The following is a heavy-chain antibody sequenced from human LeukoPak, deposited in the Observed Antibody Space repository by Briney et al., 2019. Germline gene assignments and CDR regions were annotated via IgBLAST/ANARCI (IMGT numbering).Heavy chain of an antibody. V-gene: IGHV3-30*02. Sequence: PGGSLRLSCAASGFTFSSYGMHWVRQAPGKGLEWVAFIRYDGSNKYYADSVKGRFTISRDNSKNTLYLQMNSLRAEDTAVYYCAKDSERGWFTDAFDIWGQGTMVTVSS. J-gene: IGHJ3*02. CDR1: GFTFSSYG. CDR2: IRYDGSNK. CDR3: AKDSERGWFTDAFDI. D-gene: IGHD2-15*01.